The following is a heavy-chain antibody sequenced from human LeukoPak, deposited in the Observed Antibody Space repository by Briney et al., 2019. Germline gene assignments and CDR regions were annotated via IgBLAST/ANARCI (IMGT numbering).Heavy chain of an antibody. J-gene: IGHJ5*02. CDR1: GGTFSDYV. CDR3: ARRYYGSGSANWFDP. Sequence: ASVKVSCKASGGTFSDYVISWVRQAPGQGLEWMGGIIPIFNTTNNAQKFQGRVTITADGSTSTAYMELSSLRSEDTAVYYCARRYYGSGSANWFDPWGQGTLVTVSS. V-gene: IGHV1-69*01. D-gene: IGHD3-10*01. CDR2: IIPIFNTT.